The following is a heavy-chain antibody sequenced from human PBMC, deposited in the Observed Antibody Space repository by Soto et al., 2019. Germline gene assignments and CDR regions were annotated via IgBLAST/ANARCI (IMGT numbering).Heavy chain of an antibody. J-gene: IGHJ4*02. CDR3: ATETTYSGYDPPPT. V-gene: IGHV3-15*07. D-gene: IGHD5-12*01. CDR2: IKSKAEGGAT. CDR1: GFPFSHAW. Sequence: GGSLRLSCATSGFPFSHAWMNWVRQVPGRGLEWVGLIKSKAEGGATDYAAPAKGRFTISRDDSKSTVFLQMDSLKTEDTAVYYCATETTYSGYDPPPTRGPGALVTVSS.